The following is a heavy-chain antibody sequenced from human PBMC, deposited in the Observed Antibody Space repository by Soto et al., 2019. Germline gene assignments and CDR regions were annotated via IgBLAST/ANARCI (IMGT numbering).Heavy chain of an antibody. D-gene: IGHD2-15*01. Sequence: QVQLVQSGAEVKKPGSSVKVSCKASGGTFSSYAISWVRQAPGQGLEWMGGIIPIFGTANYAQKFQGRVTITADESSGTAYMELRSLRSEDTAVYYCARDGGYCSGGSCYSRFNWFDPWGQGTLVTVSS. CDR2: IIPIFGTA. CDR1: GGTFSSYA. CDR3: ARDGGYCSGGSCYSRFNWFDP. V-gene: IGHV1-69*12. J-gene: IGHJ5*02.